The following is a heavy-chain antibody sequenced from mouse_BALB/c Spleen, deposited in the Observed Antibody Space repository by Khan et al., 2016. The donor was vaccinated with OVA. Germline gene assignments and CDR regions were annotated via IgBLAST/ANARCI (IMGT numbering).Heavy chain of an antibody. V-gene: IGHV5-6*01. CDR2: MSRGGDYT. CDR1: GFTFSSYS. D-gene: IGHD4-1*01. CDR3: ASQLTGSFAY. Sequence: EVQLVESGGDSVKPGGSLKLSCAASGFTFSSYSMSWVRQTPDKRLEWVATMSRGGDYTYYPDSVKGRFTISRDNAKNTLYLQMSSLRSEDTAMYYCASQLTGSFAYWGQGTLVTVSA. J-gene: IGHJ3*01.